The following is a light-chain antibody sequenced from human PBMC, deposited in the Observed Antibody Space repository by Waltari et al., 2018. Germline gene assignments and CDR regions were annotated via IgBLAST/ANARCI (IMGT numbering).Light chain of an antibody. J-gene: IGKJ4*01. CDR1: QSVDSD. CDR3: QQRNFWPLVT. V-gene: IGKV3-11*01. Sequence: EIVLTKSPAILSLSQGERATLSCRASQSVDSDLAWYQQKPRQPPRLVIYDASNSATDIPARFRGSGAGTDFTLTISSLEPEDFAVYYCQQRNFWPLVTFGGGTTVEIK. CDR2: DAS.